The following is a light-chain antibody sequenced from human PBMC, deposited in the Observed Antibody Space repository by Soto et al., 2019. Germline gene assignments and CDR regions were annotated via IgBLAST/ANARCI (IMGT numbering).Light chain of an antibody. Sequence: EIVLTQSPATLSLSPGERATLSCRASQSVSSYLAWYQQKPGQAPRLLIYDASNSATGIPARFSGSGSGTDFTLTISSLEPEDFAVYYCQHRSNWPPWTFGQVTKVEIK. CDR2: DAS. CDR1: QSVSSY. J-gene: IGKJ1*01. CDR3: QHRSNWPPWT. V-gene: IGKV3-11*01.